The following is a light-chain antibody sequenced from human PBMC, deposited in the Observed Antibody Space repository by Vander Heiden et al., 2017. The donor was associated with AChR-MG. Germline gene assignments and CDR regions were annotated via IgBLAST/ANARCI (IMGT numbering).Light chain of an antibody. CDR2: RNN. V-gene: IGLV1-47*01. CDR3: AAWDDSLSGPV. J-gene: IGLJ2*01. Sequence: QSVLTQPPSASGTPGQRVTISCSGSSSNIGSNYVYWYQQRPGTAPKLLIYRNNQRPSGVPDRFSGSKSGTSASLAISGLRSEDEADYYCAAWDDSLSGPVFGVGTKLTVL. CDR1: SSNIGSNY.